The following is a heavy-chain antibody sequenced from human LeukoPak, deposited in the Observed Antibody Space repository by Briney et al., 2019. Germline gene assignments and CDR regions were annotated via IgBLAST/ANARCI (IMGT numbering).Heavy chain of an antibody. CDR2: ISYDGSNK. CDR3: AKDLNRGLPDY. CDR1: GFTFSSYG. V-gene: IGHV3-30*18. D-gene: IGHD2-21*01. Sequence: GALRLSCAASGFTFSSYGMHWVRQAPGKGLEWVAVISYDGSNKYYADSVKGRFTISRDNSKNTLYLQMSSLRAEDTAVYYCAKDLNRGLPDYWGQGTLVTVSS. J-gene: IGHJ4*02.